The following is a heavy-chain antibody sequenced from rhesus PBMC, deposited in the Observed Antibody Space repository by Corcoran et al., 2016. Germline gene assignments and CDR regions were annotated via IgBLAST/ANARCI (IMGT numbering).Heavy chain of an antibody. CDR2: NNPSNANT. V-gene: IGHV1-200*01. CDR1: GYTFTSYS. Sequence: QVQLVQSGAEVKKPGASVKLSCKASGYTFTSYSLNWVRQAPGQGLEGMGLNNPSNANTGYAQKVQGRGPMNRDTSTTTAYMELSSLRSEDTAVYYCARGLGYPYDYWGQGVLVTVSS. CDR3: ARGLGYPYDY. D-gene: IGHD5-12*01. J-gene: IGHJ4*01.